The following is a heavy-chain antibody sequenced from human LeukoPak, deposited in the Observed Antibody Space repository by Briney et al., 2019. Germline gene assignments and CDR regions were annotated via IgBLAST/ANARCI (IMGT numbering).Heavy chain of an antibody. D-gene: IGHD2-15*01. Sequence: GGSLRLSCAASGFTFSSYSMNWVRHAPGKWLEWVSSISSSSSYIYYADSVKGRFTISRDNAKNSLYLQMNSLRAEDTAVYYCARDTQPYSHYYYYGMDVWGQGTTVTVSS. J-gene: IGHJ6*02. CDR3: ARDTQPYSHYYYYGMDV. CDR1: GFTFSSYS. V-gene: IGHV3-21*01. CDR2: ISSSSSYI.